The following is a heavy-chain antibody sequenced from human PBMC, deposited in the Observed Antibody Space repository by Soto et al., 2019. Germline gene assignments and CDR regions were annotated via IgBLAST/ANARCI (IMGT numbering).Heavy chain of an antibody. CDR3: AKRSRGIAVAGYNWFDP. D-gene: IGHD6-19*01. Sequence: PGGSLRLSCAASGFTFSSYAMSWVRQAPGKGLEWVSAISGSGGSTYYADSVKGRFTISRDNSKNTLYLQMNSLRAEDTAVYYCAKRSRGIAVAGYNWFDPWGQGTLVTVSS. V-gene: IGHV3-23*01. CDR1: GFTFSSYA. J-gene: IGHJ5*02. CDR2: ISGSGGST.